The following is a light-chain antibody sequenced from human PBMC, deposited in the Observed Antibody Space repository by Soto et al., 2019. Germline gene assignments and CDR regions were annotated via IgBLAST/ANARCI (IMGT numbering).Light chain of an antibody. CDR1: QNIRNW. CDR2: DAS. V-gene: IGKV1-5*01. J-gene: IGKJ1*01. CDR3: QQYNSYPGT. Sequence: DIQMTQSPSTLSASVGDSVTITCRASQNIRNWLAWYQQKPGKAPKLLIYDASSLESGVPSRFSGSGSGTEFTLTISSLQPDDFATYYCQQYNSYPGTFGQGTKVDIK.